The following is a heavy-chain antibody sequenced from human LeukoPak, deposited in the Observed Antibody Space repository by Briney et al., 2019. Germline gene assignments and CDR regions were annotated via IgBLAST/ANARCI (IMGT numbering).Heavy chain of an antibody. V-gene: IGHV3-53*01. D-gene: IGHD3-22*01. J-gene: IGHJ4*02. CDR3: ARDSYDSSGYSDY. CDR1: GFTVSSNY. CDR2: IYSGGST. Sequence: GGSLRLSCAASGFTVSSNYMSWVRQAPGKGLEWVSVIYSGGSTYYADCVKGRFTISRDNSKNTLYLQMNSPRAEDTAVYYCARDSYDSSGYSDYWGQGTLVTVSS.